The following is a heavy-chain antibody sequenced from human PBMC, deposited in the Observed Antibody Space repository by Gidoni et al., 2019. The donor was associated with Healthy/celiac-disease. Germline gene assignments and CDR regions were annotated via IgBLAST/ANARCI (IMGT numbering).Heavy chain of an antibody. CDR2: ISYDGSNK. D-gene: IGHD6-19*01. CDR1: GLTFSSYA. CDR3: ARELVVAGTYYFDY. V-gene: IGHV3-30*01. J-gene: IGHJ4*02. Sequence: QVQLVESGGGVVQPGRSLRLSCAAWGLTFSSYAMHWVRQAPGKGLEWVAVISYDGSNKYYADSVKGRFTISRDNSKNTLYLQMNSLRAEDTAVYYCARELVVAGTYYFDYWGQGTLVTVSS.